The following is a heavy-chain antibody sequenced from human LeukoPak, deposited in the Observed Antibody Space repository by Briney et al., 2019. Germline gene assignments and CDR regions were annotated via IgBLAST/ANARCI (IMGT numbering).Heavy chain of an antibody. Sequence: SETLSLTCAVYGGSFSGYYWSWIRQPPGKGLEWIGEINHSGSTNYNPSLNGRVTISVDTSKNQFSLKLSSVTAADTAVYYCARGRGYYYDSSGLAYWGQGTLVTVSS. V-gene: IGHV4-34*01. CDR3: ARGRGYYYDSSGLAY. D-gene: IGHD3-22*01. J-gene: IGHJ4*02. CDR1: GGSFSGYY. CDR2: INHSGST.